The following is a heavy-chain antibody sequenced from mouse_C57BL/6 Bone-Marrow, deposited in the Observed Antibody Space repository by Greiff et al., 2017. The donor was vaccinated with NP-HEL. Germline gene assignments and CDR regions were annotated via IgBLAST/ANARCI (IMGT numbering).Heavy chain of an antibody. J-gene: IGHJ2*01. D-gene: IGHD1-1*01. CDR2: IDPSDSYT. CDR1: GYTFTSYW. CDR3: ASDYYGSSQYYFDY. V-gene: IGHV1-50*01. Sequence: QVQLQQPGAELVKPGASVKLSCKASGYTFTSYWMQWVKQRPGQGLEWIGEIDPSDSYTNYNQKFKGKATLPVDTSSSTAYMQLSSLTSEDSAVYYCASDYYGSSQYYFDYWGQGTTLTVSS.